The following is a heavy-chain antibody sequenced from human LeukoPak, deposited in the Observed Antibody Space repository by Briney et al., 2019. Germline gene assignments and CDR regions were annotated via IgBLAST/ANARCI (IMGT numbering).Heavy chain of an antibody. V-gene: IGHV4-38-2*02. Sequence: SETLSLTCTVSGYSISSGYYWGWIRQPPGKGLEWIGEINHSGSTNYNPSLKSRVTISVDTSKNQFSLKLSSVTAADTAVYYCARGLRRYSSSSSVYWGQGTLVTVSS. CDR1: GYSISSGYY. J-gene: IGHJ4*02. D-gene: IGHD6-6*01. CDR3: ARGLRRYSSSSSVY. CDR2: INHSGST.